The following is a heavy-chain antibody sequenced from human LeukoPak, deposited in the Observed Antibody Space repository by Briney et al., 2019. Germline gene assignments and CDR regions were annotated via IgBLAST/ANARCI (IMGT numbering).Heavy chain of an antibody. V-gene: IGHV4-39*07. CDR1: GGSISSSTYY. CDR3: ARYRPSESRSGEVTSLDY. D-gene: IGHD3-3*01. CDR2: LYYDGST. J-gene: IGHJ4*02. Sequence: SETLSLTCSVSGGSISSSTYYWAWIRQPPGKGLEWVGSLYYDGSTYYNPSLTSRATIFLDTSKNQFSLNLRSVTTADTAVYYCARYRPSESRSGEVTSLDYWGQGTLVTVSS.